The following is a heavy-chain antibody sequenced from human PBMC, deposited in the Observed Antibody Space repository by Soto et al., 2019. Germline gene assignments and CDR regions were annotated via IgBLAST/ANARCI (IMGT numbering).Heavy chain of an antibody. CDR3: AKAHACGYCTNGGPFDY. V-gene: IGHV3-23*01. CDR2: ISGSGGST. CDR1: GFTFSSYA. J-gene: IGHJ4*02. Sequence: PGGSLRLSCAASGFTFSSYAMSWVRQAPGKGLEWVSAISGSGGSTYYADSVKGRFTISRDNSKNTLYLQMNSLRAEDTAVYYCAKAHACGYCTNGGPFDYWGQGTLVTVSS. D-gene: IGHD2-8*01.